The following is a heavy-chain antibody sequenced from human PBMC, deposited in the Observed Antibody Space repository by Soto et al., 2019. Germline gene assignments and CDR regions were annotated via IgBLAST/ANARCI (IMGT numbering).Heavy chain of an antibody. Sequence: PGGSLRLSCAASGFTFSSYSMNWVRQAPGKGLEWVSSISISSSYIYYADSVKGRFTISRDNAKNSLYLQMNSLRTEDTAVYYCAQGSCSGGTCYSPEAFDIWGHGAMLTVSS. V-gene: IGHV3-21*01. CDR2: ISISSSYI. CDR1: GFTFSSYS. J-gene: IGHJ3*02. D-gene: IGHD2-15*01. CDR3: AQGSCSGGTCYSPEAFDI.